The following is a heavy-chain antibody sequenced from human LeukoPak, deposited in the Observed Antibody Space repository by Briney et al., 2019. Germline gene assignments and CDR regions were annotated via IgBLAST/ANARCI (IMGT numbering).Heavy chain of an antibody. J-gene: IGHJ4*02. Sequence: GGSLRLSCAASGFSFSSYSMNWVRQAPGQGLQWVTYISSSGSNKYYADSVKGRFTISRDNAKNSQYLQMNRLRDDEDTAVYSCARDLNWGFDYWGQGNLVTVSS. CDR2: ISSSGSNK. CDR3: ARDLNWGFDY. CDR1: GFSFSSYS. V-gene: IGHV3-48*02. D-gene: IGHD7-27*01.